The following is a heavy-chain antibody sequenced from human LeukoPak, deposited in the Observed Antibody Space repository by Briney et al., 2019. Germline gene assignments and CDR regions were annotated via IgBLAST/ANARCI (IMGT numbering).Heavy chain of an antibody. Sequence: PSETLSLTCAVYGGSFSGYYWSWIRQPPGKGLEWIGEINHSGSTNYNPSLKSRVTISVDTSKNQFSLKPSSVTAADTAVYYCARVKTLCYFDYWGQGTLVTVSS. V-gene: IGHV4-34*01. CDR2: INHSGST. J-gene: IGHJ4*02. CDR1: GGSFSGYY. CDR3: ARVKTLCYFDY. D-gene: IGHD2-21*01.